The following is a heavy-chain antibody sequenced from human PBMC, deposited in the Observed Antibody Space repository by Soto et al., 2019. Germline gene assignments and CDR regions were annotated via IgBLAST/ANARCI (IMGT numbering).Heavy chain of an antibody. J-gene: IGHJ6*02. Sequence: QVQLVQSGAEVKKPGSSVKVSCKASGGTFSSYAISWVRQAPGQGLEWMGGFIPIFGAADCAQNFQGRVTIAADESTSTAYMELSSLRSEDTAVYYCASPRDNYYYNGMDVWGQGTTVTVSS. V-gene: IGHV1-69*12. CDR3: ASPRDNYYYNGMDV. CDR2: FIPIFGAA. CDR1: GGTFSSYA. D-gene: IGHD3-10*01.